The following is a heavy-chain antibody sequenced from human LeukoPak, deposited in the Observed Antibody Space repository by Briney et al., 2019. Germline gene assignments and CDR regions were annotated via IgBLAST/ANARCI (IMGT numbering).Heavy chain of an antibody. V-gene: IGHV3-74*01. CDR3: VREDIVVVPAASYYYYYGMDV. CDR2: INSAGSST. Sequence: GGSLRLSCVASGFIIRDYWMHWVRHPPGKGLVWVSHINSAGSSTTYADSVKVRVTISRDNAKTTLYLQMNSLRAEDTAVYYCVREDIVVVPAASYYYYYGMDVWGQGTTVTVSS. D-gene: IGHD2-2*01. CDR1: GFIIRDYW. J-gene: IGHJ6*02.